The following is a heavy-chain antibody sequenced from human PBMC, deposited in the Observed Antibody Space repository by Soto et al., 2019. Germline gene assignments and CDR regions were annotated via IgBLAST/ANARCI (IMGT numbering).Heavy chain of an antibody. V-gene: IGHV3-23*01. CDR1: EFTFSNYA. CDR2: ISYGGGTT. CDR3: AKNPGYYYDSTGYHFDY. D-gene: IGHD3-22*01. J-gene: IGHJ4*02. Sequence: RGGSLRLSCAASEFTFSNYAMSCVRQATGKGLEWVSAISYGGGTTYYADSVKGRFTISRDNSKNTLYLQMNSLRAEDTAVYYCAKNPGYYYDSTGYHFDYWGQGTLVTVS.